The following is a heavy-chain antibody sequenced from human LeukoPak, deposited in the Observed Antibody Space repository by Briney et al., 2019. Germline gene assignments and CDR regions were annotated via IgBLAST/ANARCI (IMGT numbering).Heavy chain of an antibody. CDR1: GFPFTSYY. CDR2: INPKSGGT. J-gene: IGHJ4*02. V-gene: IGHV1-2*04. Sequence: GASVKVSCKASGFPFTSYYIHWVRQAPGQGLEWMGWINPKSGGTNYAQKFQGWVTMTSDTSVSAVYMEVGRLKSDDTAVYYCARDLWFGELLFVFDYWGQGTLVTVSS. CDR3: ARDLWFGELLFVFDY. D-gene: IGHD3-10*01.